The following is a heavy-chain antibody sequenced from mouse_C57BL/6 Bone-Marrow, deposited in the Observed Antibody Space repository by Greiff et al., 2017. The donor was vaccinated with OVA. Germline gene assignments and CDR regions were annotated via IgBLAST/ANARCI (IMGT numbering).Heavy chain of an antibody. J-gene: IGHJ4*01. CDR3: ARAVYGKAMDY. D-gene: IGHD2-1*01. CDR1: GFTFSSYA. V-gene: IGHV5-4*03. Sequence: DVMLVESGGGLVKPGGSLKLSCAASGFTFSSYAMSWVRQTPEKRLEWVATISDGGSYTYYPDNVKGRFTISRDNAKNNLYLQMSHLKSEDTAMYYCARAVYGKAMDYWGQGTSVTVSS. CDR2: ISDGGSYT.